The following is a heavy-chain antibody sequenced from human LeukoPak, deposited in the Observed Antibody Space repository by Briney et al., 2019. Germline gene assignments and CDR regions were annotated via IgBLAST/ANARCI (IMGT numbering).Heavy chain of an antibody. V-gene: IGHV3-23*01. CDR1: GFTFSSYA. Sequence: GGSLRLSCAASGFTFSSYAMSWVRQAPGKGLEWVSAISGSGGSTYYADSVKGRFTISRDNSKNTLYLQMNSLRAEDTAVYYCAKGVLTGYYKSTHFDYWGQGTLVTVSS. D-gene: IGHD3-9*01. J-gene: IGHJ4*02. CDR2: ISGSGGST. CDR3: AKGVLTGYYKSTHFDY.